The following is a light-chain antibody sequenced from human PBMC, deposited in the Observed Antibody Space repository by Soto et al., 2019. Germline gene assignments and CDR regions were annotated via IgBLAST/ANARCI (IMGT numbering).Light chain of an antibody. CDR3: AAWEDTLSVWV. CDR2: SNN. CDR1: RSNITRST. V-gene: IGLV1-44*01. J-gene: IGLJ3*02. Sequence: QSVLTQPPSTSGTPGQRATIYSSGSRSNITRSTVNWYQQLPGTAPKVLVYSNNQPPSGVPERISGSKSGTSAALAISGLQSEDGADYYCAAWEDTLSVWVVGGGTKLTVL.